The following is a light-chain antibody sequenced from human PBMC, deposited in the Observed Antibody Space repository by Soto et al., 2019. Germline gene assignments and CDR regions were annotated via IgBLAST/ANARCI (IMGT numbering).Light chain of an antibody. J-gene: IGLJ2*01. Sequence: SYELTQPPSVSVAPGQTARLTCGGNNIGSKSVHWYQQKPRQAPVLVGYDDSDRPSGIPERFSGSNSGNTATLTISRVEAGDEADHYWQVSESNSVLVVFGEGTTLTVL. CDR3: QVSESNSVLVV. CDR1: NIGSKS. CDR2: DDS. V-gene: IGLV3-21*02.